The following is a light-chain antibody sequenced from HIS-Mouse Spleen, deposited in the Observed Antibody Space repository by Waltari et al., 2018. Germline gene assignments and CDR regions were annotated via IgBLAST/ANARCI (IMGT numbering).Light chain of an antibody. CDR1: HTYVGCYDH. Sequence: QSALTQPPSASGSPGPSVPIPCPGTHTYVGCYDHAPWYQQHPGKAPNLKIYEVSKRPSGVPDRFSGSKAGNTASLTVSGLQAEDEADYYCSSYAGSNNLVFGGGTKLTVL. CDR2: EVS. CDR3: SSYAGSNNLV. V-gene: IGLV2-8*01. J-gene: IGLJ2*01.